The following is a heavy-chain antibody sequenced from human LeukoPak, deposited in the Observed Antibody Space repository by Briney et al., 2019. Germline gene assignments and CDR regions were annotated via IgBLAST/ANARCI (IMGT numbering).Heavy chain of an antibody. CDR3: ARRRRSGGPEYYFDY. CDR2: IYHSGST. J-gene: IGHJ4*02. D-gene: IGHD2-15*01. Sequence: TSSETLSLTCVVSGGSISSTNWWSWVRQPPGKGLEWIAEIYHSGSTNYTPSLKSRVTISVDKSKNQFSLKLSSVTAADTAVYYCARRRRSGGPEYYFDYWGQGTLVTVSS. V-gene: IGHV4-4*02. CDR1: GGSISSTNW.